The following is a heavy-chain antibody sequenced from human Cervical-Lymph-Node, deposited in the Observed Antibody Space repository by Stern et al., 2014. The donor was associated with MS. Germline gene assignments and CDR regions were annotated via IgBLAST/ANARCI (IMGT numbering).Heavy chain of an antibody. CDR3: ARMSYSFGSGNNLDY. J-gene: IGHJ4*02. Sequence: QVTLKESGPALVKPTQTLTLTCTFSGFSLSTSGMYVSWIRQPPGKALEWLALIDWDDDKYYSTSLKTRLTISKDTSKNQVFLRMTNMDPVDTATYYCARMSYSFGSGNNLDYWGQGILVTVSS. CDR1: GFSLSTSGMY. D-gene: IGHD3-10*01. CDR2: IDWDDDK. V-gene: IGHV2-70*01.